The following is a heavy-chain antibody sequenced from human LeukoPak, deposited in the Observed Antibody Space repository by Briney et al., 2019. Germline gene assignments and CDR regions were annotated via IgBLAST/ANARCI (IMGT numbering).Heavy chain of an antibody. D-gene: IGHD6-13*01. V-gene: IGHV4-61*01. CDR2: IYYSGST. Sequence: SETLSLTCTVSGGSVSSGSYYWSWIRQPPGKGLEWIGYIYYSGSTNYNPSLKSRVTISVDTSKNQFSLKLSSVTAADTAVYYCARVRQLILDYWGQGTLVTVSS. CDR3: ARVRQLILDY. J-gene: IGHJ4*02. CDR1: GGSVSSGSYY.